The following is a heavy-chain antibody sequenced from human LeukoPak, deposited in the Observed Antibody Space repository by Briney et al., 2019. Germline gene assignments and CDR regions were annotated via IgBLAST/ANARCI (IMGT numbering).Heavy chain of an antibody. J-gene: IGHJ4*01. Sequence: PSETLSLTCTVSGGSISSSSYYWGWIRQPPGKGLEFIWSIYYTGSTYYNPSVKSRVTISVDTSNYQFSLRLSSVTAADTAVYYCARQGYSSSWPLVFDYWGHGTLVTVSS. CDR1: GGSISSSSYY. CDR3: ARQGYSSSWPLVFDY. D-gene: IGHD6-13*01. CDR2: IYYTGST. V-gene: IGHV4-39*01.